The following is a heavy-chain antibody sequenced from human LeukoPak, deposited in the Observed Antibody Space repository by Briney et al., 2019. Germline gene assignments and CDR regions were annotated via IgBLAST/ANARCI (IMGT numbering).Heavy chain of an antibody. CDR1: GFTFSSYA. V-gene: IGHV3-23*01. CDR3: AKDWKYYYGSGSYYVY. D-gene: IGHD3-10*01. Sequence: AGSLRLSCAASGFTFSSYAMSWVRQAPGKGLEWVSAISGSGGSTYYADSVKGRFTISRDNSKNTLYLQMNSLRAEDTAVYYCAKDWKYYYGSGSYYVYWGQGTLVTVSS. J-gene: IGHJ4*02. CDR2: ISGSGGST.